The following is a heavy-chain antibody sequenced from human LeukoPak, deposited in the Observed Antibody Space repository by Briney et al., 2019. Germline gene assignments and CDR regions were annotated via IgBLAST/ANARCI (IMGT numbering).Heavy chain of an antibody. V-gene: IGHV4-38-2*02. J-gene: IGHJ5*02. CDR2: IYYSGST. CDR1: GYSISSGYH. Sequence: PSETLSLTCTVSGYSISSGYHWGWIRQPPGKGLEWIGSIYYSGSTYYNPSLKSRVTISVDTSKNQFSLKLSSVTAADTAVYSCARAADYNWFDPWGQGTLVTVSS. CDR3: ARAADYNWFDP.